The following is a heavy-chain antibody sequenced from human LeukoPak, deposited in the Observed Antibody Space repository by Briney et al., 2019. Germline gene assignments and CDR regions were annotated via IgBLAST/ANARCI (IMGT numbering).Heavy chain of an antibody. V-gene: IGHV3-48*01. J-gene: IGHJ6*03. Sequence: GGSLRLSCAASGFTFSSYSMNWVRQAPGKGLEWVSYISSTSSTIYYADSVKGRFTISRDTAKNSLYLQMNSLRAEDTAVYSCARGDYGDYWNYYYMDVWGKGTTVTVSS. D-gene: IGHD4-17*01. CDR1: GFTFSSYS. CDR2: ISSTSSTI. CDR3: ARGDYGDYWNYYYMDV.